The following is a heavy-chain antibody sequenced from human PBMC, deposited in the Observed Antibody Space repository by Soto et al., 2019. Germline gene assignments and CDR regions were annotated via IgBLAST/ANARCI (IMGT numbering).Heavy chain of an antibody. CDR3: ARRGMTV. J-gene: IGHJ6*04. Sequence: SETLSLTCTVSGGSISSSSYYWGWIRQPPGKGLEWIGSIYYSGSTYYNPSLKSRVTISVDTSKNQFSLKLSSVTAADTAVYYCARRGMTVWGKGTTVTVSS. CDR2: IYYSGST. CDR1: GGSISSSSYY. V-gene: IGHV4-39*01.